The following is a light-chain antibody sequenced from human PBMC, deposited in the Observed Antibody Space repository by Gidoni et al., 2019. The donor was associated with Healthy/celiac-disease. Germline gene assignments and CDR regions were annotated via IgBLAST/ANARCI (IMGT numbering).Light chain of an antibody. CDR3: QHYGTPPWT. CDR1: QDTSNE. J-gene: IGKJ1*01. CDR2: DAS. V-gene: IGKV1-33*01. Sequence: DIQMTKSPSSLAASVGDRVTITCLASQDTSNELNWYQQKPGKAPKLLIYDASHLETGVPSRFSGRGSGTDFTFPISRLQPEDIATYFCQHYGTPPWTFGRGTKVEIK.